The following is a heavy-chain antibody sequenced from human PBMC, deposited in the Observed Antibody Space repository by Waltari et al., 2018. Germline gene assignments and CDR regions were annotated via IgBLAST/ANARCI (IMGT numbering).Heavy chain of an antibody. CDR1: GGSISRSSYY. CDR2: IYYSGTT. CDR3: VRHWKRNGYRFDP. J-gene: IGHJ5*02. Sequence: QLQLQESGPTLVKPSETLSLTCTVSGGSISRSSYYWGWIRQSPGKGLEWIGSIYYSGTTYYNPTLGRRVTISGDTSKNQFSLKLSSVTAADTAVYYCVRHWKRNGYRFDPWGQGTLVTVSS. D-gene: IGHD5-12*01. V-gene: IGHV4-39*01.